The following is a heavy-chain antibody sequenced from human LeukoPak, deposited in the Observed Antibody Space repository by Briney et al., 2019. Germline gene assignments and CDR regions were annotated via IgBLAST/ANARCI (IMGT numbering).Heavy chain of an antibody. CDR3: AKDGRGYSYGRVLTYYFDY. CDR1: GFTFDDYA. D-gene: IGHD5-18*01. Sequence: GGSLRLSCAASGFTFDDYAMHWVPQAPGKGLEWVSGISWNSGSIGYADSVKGRFTISRDNAKNSLYLQMNSLRAEDTALYYCAKDGRGYSYGRVLTYYFDYWGQGTLVTVSS. J-gene: IGHJ4*02. V-gene: IGHV3-9*01. CDR2: ISWNSGSI.